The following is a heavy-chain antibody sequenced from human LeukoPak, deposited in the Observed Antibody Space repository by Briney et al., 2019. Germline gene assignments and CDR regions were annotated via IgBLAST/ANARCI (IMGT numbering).Heavy chain of an antibody. CDR1: GYTFTGYY. CDR2: IIPIFGTA. J-gene: IGHJ4*02. CDR3: ARDGGLGYFDY. D-gene: IGHD3/OR15-3a*01. Sequence: ASVKVSCKASGYTFTGYYMHWVRQAPGQGLEWMGRIIPIFGTANYAQKFQGRVTITTDESTSTAYMELSSLRSEDTAVYYCARDGGLGYFDYWGQGTLVTVSS. V-gene: IGHV1-69*05.